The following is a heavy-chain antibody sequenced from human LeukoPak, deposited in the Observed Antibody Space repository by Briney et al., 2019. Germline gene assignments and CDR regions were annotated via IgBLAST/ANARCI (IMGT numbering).Heavy chain of an antibody. J-gene: IGHJ1*01. Sequence: GGSLRLSCAASGFTFSSYAMSWVRQAPGKGLEWVSAISGSGGSTYYADSVKGRFTISRDNSKNTLYLQMNSLRAEDTAVYYCAKDRYDSSGYYPLSAEYFQHWGQGTLVTVSS. CDR2: ISGSGGST. CDR3: AKDRYDSSGYYPLSAEYFQH. V-gene: IGHV3-23*01. CDR1: GFTFSSYA. D-gene: IGHD3-22*01.